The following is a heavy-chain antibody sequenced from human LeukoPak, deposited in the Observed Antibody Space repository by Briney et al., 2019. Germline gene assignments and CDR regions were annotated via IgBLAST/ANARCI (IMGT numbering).Heavy chain of an antibody. CDR1: GFTFSSYW. D-gene: IGHD5-24*01. CDR2: IKQDGSEK. CDR3: ARDRNGYNPGGPDY. V-gene: IGHV3-7*01. Sequence: GGSLRLSCAASGFTFSSYWMSWVRQAPGKGLEWVANIKQDGSEKYYVDSVKGRFTISRDNAKNSLYLQMNSLRAEDTAVYYCARDRNGYNPGGPDYWGQGTLVTVSS. J-gene: IGHJ4*02.